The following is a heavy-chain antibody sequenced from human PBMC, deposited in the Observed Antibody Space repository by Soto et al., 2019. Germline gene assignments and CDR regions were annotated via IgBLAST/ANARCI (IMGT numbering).Heavy chain of an antibody. CDR2: INHSGST. CDR3: ARAQYYDFWSGYLF. V-gene: IGHV4-34*01. Sequence: SETLSLTCAVYGGSFSGYYWSWIRQPSGKGLEWIGEINHSGSTNYNPSLKSRVTISVDTSKNQFSLKLSSVTAADTAVYYCARAQYYDFWSGYLFWGQGTLVTVSS. D-gene: IGHD3-3*01. CDR1: GGSFSGYY. J-gene: IGHJ4*02.